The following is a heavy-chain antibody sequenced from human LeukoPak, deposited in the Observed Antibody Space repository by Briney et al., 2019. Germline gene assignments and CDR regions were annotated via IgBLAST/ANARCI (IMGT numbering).Heavy chain of an antibody. Sequence: PSETPSLTCTVSGGSISSSSYYWGWIRQPPGKGLEWIGSIYYSGSTYYNPSLKSRVTISVDTSKNQFSLKLSSVTAADTAVYYCVRALGGLVDYWGQGTLVTVSS. CDR2: IYYSGST. CDR1: GGSISSSSYY. CDR3: VRALGGLVDY. J-gene: IGHJ4*02. D-gene: IGHD6-19*01. V-gene: IGHV4-39*01.